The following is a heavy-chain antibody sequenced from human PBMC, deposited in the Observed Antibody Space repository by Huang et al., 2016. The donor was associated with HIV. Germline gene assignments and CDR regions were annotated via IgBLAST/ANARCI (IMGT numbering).Heavy chain of an antibody. CDR3: ARGRDTTEMDTVDDALDV. D-gene: IGHD1-1*01. Sequence: QVRLQQWGGGLVRPSETLSRTCAVYGGPFSTHYWSWIRQSPGKGLEGIAEIKYNGHANFNPSLRSRVSISVDTSKNQFSLIVTSVTAADTAIYYCARGRDTTEMDTVDDALDVWDQGTLVIVSS. J-gene: IGHJ3*01. V-gene: IGHV4-34*02. CDR2: IKYNGHA. CDR1: GGPFSTHY.